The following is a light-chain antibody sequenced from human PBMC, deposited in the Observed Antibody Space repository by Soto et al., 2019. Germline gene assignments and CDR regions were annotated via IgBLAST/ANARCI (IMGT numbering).Light chain of an antibody. CDR2: DAS. J-gene: IGKJ4*01. V-gene: IGKV3-11*01. CDR3: QQRSNWPPALT. CDR1: QSVSRY. Sequence: EIVLTQSPATLSLSPGERATLSCRASQSVSRYLAWYQQKPGQAPRHLIYDASSRATGIPARFSGSGSGTDFTLTISSLEPEDFAVYYCQQRSNWPPALTFGGGTKVEIK.